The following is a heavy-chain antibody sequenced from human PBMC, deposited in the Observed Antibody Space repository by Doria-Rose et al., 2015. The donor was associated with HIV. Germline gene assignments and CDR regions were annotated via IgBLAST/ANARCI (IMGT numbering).Heavy chain of an antibody. CDR2: IFSDDER. CDR3: ARIRSSRWYHKYYFDF. Sequence: QITLKESGPVLVKPKETLTLTCTVSGVSLSSPGMGVSWIRQPPGKALEWLANIFSDDERSYKTSLKSRLTISRGTSKSQVVLTMTDMDPVDTATYYCARIRSSRWYHKYYFDFWGRGTLVIVSA. J-gene: IGHJ4*02. D-gene: IGHD6-13*01. CDR1: GVSLSSPGMG. V-gene: IGHV2-26*01.